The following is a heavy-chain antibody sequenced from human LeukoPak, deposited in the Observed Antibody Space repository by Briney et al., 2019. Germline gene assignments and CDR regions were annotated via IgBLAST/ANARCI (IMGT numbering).Heavy chain of an antibody. CDR2: IYTSGST. D-gene: IGHD2-2*01. J-gene: IGHJ6*03. CDR1: GDSISSSTYY. V-gene: IGHV4-61*02. CDR3: ARVSTSLPAAPYYYYYMDV. Sequence: SETLSLTCTVSGDSISSSTYYWGWIRQPAGKGLEWIGRIYTSGSTNYNPSLKSRVTMSVDTSKNQFSLKLSSVTAADTAVYYCARVSTSLPAAPYYYYYMDVWGKGTTVTISS.